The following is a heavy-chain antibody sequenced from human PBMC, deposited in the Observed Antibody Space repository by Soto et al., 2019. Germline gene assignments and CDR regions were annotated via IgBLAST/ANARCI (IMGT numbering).Heavy chain of an antibody. V-gene: IGHV1-3*01. J-gene: IGHJ4*02. CDR3: ARVVGRTRYYYDSSGYYKY. CDR1: GYTFTSYA. CDR2: INAGNGNT. Sequence: GASVKVSCKASGYTFTSYAMHWVRQAPGQRLEWMGRINAGNGNTKYSQKFQGRVTITRDTSASTAYMELSSLRFEDTAVYYCARVVGRTRYYYDSSGYYKYWGQGTLVTVSS. D-gene: IGHD3-22*01.